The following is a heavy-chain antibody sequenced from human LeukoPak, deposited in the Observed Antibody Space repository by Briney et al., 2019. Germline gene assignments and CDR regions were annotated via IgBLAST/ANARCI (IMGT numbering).Heavy chain of an antibody. CDR3: ARVGPLVVVASWFDY. D-gene: IGHD2-15*01. CDR1: GYTFTSYG. V-gene: IGHV1-18*01. CDR2: ISAYNGNT. Sequence: GASVKVSCKASGYTFTSYGISWVRQAPGQGLEWMGWISAYNGNTNYAQKLQGRVTMTTDTSTSTAYMELRSLRSDDTAVYYCARVGPLVVVASWFDYWGQGTLVTVSS. J-gene: IGHJ4*02.